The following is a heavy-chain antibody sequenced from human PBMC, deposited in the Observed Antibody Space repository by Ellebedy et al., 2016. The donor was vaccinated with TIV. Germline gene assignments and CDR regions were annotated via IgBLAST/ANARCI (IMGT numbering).Heavy chain of an antibody. CDR2: LYPRDSDT. J-gene: IGHJ5*02. D-gene: IGHD6-19*01. V-gene: IGHV5-51*01. CDR1: GYTFTTYW. CDR3: ARMVYGSGWDGYFDP. Sequence: GESLKISCNGSGYTFTTYWIAWVRQKPGKGLEWMGFLYPRDSDTRYSPSSQGHVTIAADKSPNPAYLQWNSLEAPDTAMYYCARMVYGSGWDGYFDPWGQGTLVTVSS.